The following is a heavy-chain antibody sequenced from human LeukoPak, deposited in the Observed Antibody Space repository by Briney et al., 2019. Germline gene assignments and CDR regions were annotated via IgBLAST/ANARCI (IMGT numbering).Heavy chain of an antibody. Sequence: SETLSLTCTVSGGSISSGSYYWSWIRQPAGKGLEWIGRIYTSGSTNYNPSLKSRVTISVDTSKNQFSLKLSSVTAADTAVYCCARDAPVGMDVWGQGTTVTVSS. CDR1: GGSISSGSYY. CDR2: IYTSGST. V-gene: IGHV4-61*02. CDR3: ARDAPVGMDV. J-gene: IGHJ6*02.